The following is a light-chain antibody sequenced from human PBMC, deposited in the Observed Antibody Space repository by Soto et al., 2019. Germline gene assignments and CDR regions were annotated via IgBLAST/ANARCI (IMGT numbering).Light chain of an antibody. J-gene: IGLJ1*01. V-gene: IGLV2-14*03. Sequence: QSVLTQPDSVSGSPGQSVAISCTAASSDIGNYNYVSWYQQRPGKVPKLIIHDVSARPSGVSDRFSGSKSGNTASLTISGLQAEDEADYYCSSYTRTSTYVFGTGTKLTVL. CDR2: DVS. CDR3: SSYTRTSTYV. CDR1: SSDIGNYNY.